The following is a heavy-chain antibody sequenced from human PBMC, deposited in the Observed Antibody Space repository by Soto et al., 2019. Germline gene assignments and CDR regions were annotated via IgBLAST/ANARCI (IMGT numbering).Heavy chain of an antibody. Sequence: ASETLSLTCTVSGGSISSYYWSWIRQPPGKGLEWIGYIYYSGSTNYNPSLKSRVTISVDTSKNQFSLKLSSVTAADTAVYYCARGIAARRGLDYYYYHGMDVWGQGTTVTVSS. D-gene: IGHD6-6*01. J-gene: IGHJ6*02. V-gene: IGHV4-59*01. CDR2: IYYSGST. CDR3: ARGIAARRGLDYYYYHGMDV. CDR1: GGSISSYY.